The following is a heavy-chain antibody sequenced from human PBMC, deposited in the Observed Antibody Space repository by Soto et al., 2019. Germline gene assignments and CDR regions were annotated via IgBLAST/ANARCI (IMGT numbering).Heavy chain of an antibody. V-gene: IGHV3-48*02. CDR1: GFRFSDYS. D-gene: IGHD3-10*01. CDR3: ARQLRDFDY. Sequence: PGGSLRLSCAASGFRFSDYSMIWVRQAPGKGLEWISYISTAGYTIFYADSVKGRFTISRDNVKNSLYLQMGSLRDEDTGVYYCARQLRDFDYWGQGTQVTVSS. J-gene: IGHJ4*02. CDR2: ISTAGYTI.